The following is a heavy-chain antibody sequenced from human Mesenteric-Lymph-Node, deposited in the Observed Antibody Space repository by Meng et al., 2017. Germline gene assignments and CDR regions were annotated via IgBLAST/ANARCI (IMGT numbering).Heavy chain of an antibody. CDR1: GFIFSSYA. V-gene: IGHV3-23*01. CDR2: IRGSGGST. J-gene: IGHJ4*02. Sequence: EVQLLESGGGLVQPGGSLRLSCAASGFIFSSYAMSWVRQAPGKGLEWVSTIRGSGGSTFYTDSVKGRFTISRDNSKNTLYLQMNSLRAEDTAVYYCAKIRIFGVINQDYWGQGTLVTVSS. CDR3: AKIRIFGVINQDY. D-gene: IGHD3-3*01.